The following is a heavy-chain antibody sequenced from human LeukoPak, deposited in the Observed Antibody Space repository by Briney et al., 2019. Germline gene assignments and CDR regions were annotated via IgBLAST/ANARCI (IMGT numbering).Heavy chain of an antibody. CDR1: GFTFSSYV. CDR3: AKDLVRATTIYFDY. J-gene: IGHJ4*02. V-gene: IGHV3-23*01. Sequence: GGSLRLSCAASGFTFSSYVMNWVRQAPGKGLEWVTTISGSGGSTYSADSVKGRFTISRDNSKNTLFLQMNSLRAEDTAVYYCAKDLVRATTIYFDYWGQGALVTVSS. D-gene: IGHD1-26*01. CDR2: ISGSGGST.